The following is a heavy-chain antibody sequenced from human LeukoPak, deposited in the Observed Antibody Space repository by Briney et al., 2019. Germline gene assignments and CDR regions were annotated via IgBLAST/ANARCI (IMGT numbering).Heavy chain of an antibody. CDR2: IYHSGST. D-gene: IGHD3-10*01. J-gene: IGHJ4*02. V-gene: IGHV4-30-2*01. Sequence: PSETLSLTCTVSGGSISSYSWSWIRQPPGKGLEWIGYIYHSGSTYYNPSLKSRVTISVDRSKNQFSLKLSSVTAADTAVYYCARNTYYYGSGSYYLDYWGQGTLVTVSS. CDR3: ARNTYYYGSGSYYLDY. CDR1: GGSISSYS.